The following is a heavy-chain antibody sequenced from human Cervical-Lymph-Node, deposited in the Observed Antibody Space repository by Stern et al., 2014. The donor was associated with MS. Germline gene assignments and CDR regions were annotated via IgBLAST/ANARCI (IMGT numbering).Heavy chain of an antibody. CDR1: GFSFSRYA. V-gene: IGHV3-33*01. J-gene: IGHJ4*02. CDR2: IWYDGSNP. Sequence: VQLVQSGGGVVQPGRSLRLSCAASGFSFSRYAMHGVRQAPGKGLEWMGLIWYDGSNPYYAESVTGRVTISRDNFKNTLYLQMNSLRAEDTAVYYCASAYSSSHYYFDYWGQGTLVTVSS. CDR3: ASAYSSSHYYFDY. D-gene: IGHD6-13*01.